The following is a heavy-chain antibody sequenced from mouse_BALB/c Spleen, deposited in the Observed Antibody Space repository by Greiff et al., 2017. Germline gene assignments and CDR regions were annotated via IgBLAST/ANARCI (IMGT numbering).Heavy chain of an antibody. Sequence: EVQVVESGGGLVQPGGSRKLSCAASGFTFSSFGMHWVRQAPEKGLEWVAYISSGSSTIYYADTVKGRFTISRDNPKNTLFLQMTSLRSEDTAMYYCAREGDYYGSSAWFAYWGQGTLVTVSA. J-gene: IGHJ3*01. CDR1: GFTFSSFG. CDR3: AREGDYYGSSAWFAY. V-gene: IGHV5-17*02. D-gene: IGHD1-1*01. CDR2: ISSGSSTI.